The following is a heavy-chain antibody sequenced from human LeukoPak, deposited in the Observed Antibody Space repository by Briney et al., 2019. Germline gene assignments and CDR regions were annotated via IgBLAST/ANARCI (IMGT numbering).Heavy chain of an antibody. V-gene: IGHV3-30*02. Sequence: GESLKISCAASGFTFSSYGMHWVRQAPGKGLEWVAFIRYDGSNKYYADSVKGRFTISRDNSKNTLYLQMNSLRAEDTAVYYCANLDYYDSSGYRYYFDYWGQGTLVTVSS. D-gene: IGHD3-22*01. J-gene: IGHJ4*02. CDR2: IRYDGSNK. CDR3: ANLDYYDSSGYRYYFDY. CDR1: GFTFSSYG.